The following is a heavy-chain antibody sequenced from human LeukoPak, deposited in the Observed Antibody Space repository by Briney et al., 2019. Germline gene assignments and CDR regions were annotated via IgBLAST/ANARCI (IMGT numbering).Heavy chain of an antibody. D-gene: IGHD2-2*01. CDR3: AKDGDEGYCSSTSCYHFDY. J-gene: IGHJ4*02. CDR1: GFTFRNYA. Sequence: GGSLRLSCAASGFTFRNYAVHWVRQAPGKGLQWLAVISYDGTNKYYADSVKGRFTISRDNSKNTLYLQMNSLRAEDTAVYYCAKDGDEGYCSSTSCYHFDYWGQGTLVTVSS. V-gene: IGHV3-30-3*01. CDR2: ISYDGTNK.